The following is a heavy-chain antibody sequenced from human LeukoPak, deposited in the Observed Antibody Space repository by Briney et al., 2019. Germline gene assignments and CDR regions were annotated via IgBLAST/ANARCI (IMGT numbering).Heavy chain of an antibody. Sequence: GGSLRLSCAASGFTFSSYSMNWVRQAPGKGLEWVSSISSSSSYIYYADSVKGRFTISRDNSKNTLYLQMNSLRAEDTAVYYCARVLWDILTEGNNDYWGQGTLVTVSS. J-gene: IGHJ4*02. D-gene: IGHD3-9*01. CDR1: GFTFSSYS. CDR2: ISSSSSYI. CDR3: ARVLWDILTEGNNDY. V-gene: IGHV3-21*04.